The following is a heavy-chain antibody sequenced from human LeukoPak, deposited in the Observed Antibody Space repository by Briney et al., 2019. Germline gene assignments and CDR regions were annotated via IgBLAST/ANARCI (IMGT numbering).Heavy chain of an antibody. V-gene: IGHV4-34*01. D-gene: IGHD4-11*01. CDR2: INLYGRA. J-gene: IGHJ4*02. Sequence: PSGTLSLTGPVYGGSFNTYYWSWIRQPPGKGLDWIGQINLYGRANYNPSLKSRVAISLDTSKNQFSLKMTSVTAADTAVYYCARDSPYSPHEFWGQGTLVTVSS. CDR1: GGSFNTYY. CDR3: ARDSPYSPHEF.